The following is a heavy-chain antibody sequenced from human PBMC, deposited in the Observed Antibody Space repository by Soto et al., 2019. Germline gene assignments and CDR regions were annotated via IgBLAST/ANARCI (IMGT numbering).Heavy chain of an antibody. D-gene: IGHD3-10*01. CDR2: IYFTGTT. Sequence: PSETLSLTCDVSGYAISSGFYWAWIRQPPGKRLEWIGNIYFTGTTSYNPSLKTRVTMSVDTSKNQFSLRLSSVTAADTAAFYCARVRRIGMSGSPGDSWGQGTQVTVSS. V-gene: IGHV4-38-2*01. CDR3: ARVRRIGMSGSPGDS. CDR1: GYAISSGFY. J-gene: IGHJ4*02.